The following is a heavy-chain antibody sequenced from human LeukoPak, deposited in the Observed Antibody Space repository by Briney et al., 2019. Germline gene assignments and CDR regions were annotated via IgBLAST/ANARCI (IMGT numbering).Heavy chain of an antibody. CDR1: GGSFSGYY. Sequence: SETLSLTCAVYGGSFSGYYWSWIRQPPGKGLEWIGEINYSGSTNYNPSLKSRVTISVDTSKNQFSLKLSSVTAADTAVYYCARGRTGITMVRGVIQKSLYYFDYWGQGTPGHRLL. J-gene: IGHJ4*02. V-gene: IGHV4-34*01. CDR3: ARGRTGITMVRGVIQKSLYYFDY. D-gene: IGHD3-10*01. CDR2: INYSGST.